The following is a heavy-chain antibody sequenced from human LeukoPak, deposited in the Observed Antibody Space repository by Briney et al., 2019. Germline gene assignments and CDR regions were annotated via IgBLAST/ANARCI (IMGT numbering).Heavy chain of an antibody. CDR1: GFTFSSYW. Sequence: PGGSLRLSCAASGFTFSSYWMSWVRQAPGKGLEWVANIKQDGSEKYYVDSVKGRFTISRDNSKNTLYLQMSDLRAEDTAVYYCAKITVATTPNYWGQGTLVTVSS. V-gene: IGHV3-7*03. J-gene: IGHJ4*02. CDR2: IKQDGSEK. CDR3: AKITVATTPNY. D-gene: IGHD3-10*01.